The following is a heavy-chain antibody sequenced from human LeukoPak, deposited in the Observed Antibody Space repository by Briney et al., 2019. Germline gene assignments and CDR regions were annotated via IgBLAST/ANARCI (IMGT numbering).Heavy chain of an antibody. V-gene: IGHV3-23*01. Sequence: GGSLRLSCAASGFTFSSSAMGGVRRAPQKGGEWVSAIPASGPKTYYTGSVRGRFTISRDNSKNTVYLQMQSLRAEDTPVYYCVKEASKTFGIYTADYWGQGTLVSVSS. CDR2: IPASGPKT. CDR3: VKEASKTFGIYTADY. J-gene: IGHJ4*02. CDR1: GFTFSSSA. D-gene: IGHD3-16*01.